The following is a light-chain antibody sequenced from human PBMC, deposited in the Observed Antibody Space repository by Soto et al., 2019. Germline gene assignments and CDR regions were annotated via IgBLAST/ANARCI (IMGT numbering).Light chain of an antibody. J-gene: IGKJ1*01. CDR1: QSVGRS. CDR2: DAS. Sequence: EIVLTQSPATLSSFPGDRVTLSCRASQSVGRSLAWYQQRPGQAPRLLIYDASNRATGIPARFSGSGSGTEFTLTISSLQSEDFAVYYCQQYNNWPPWTFGQGTKVDIK. V-gene: IGKV3-11*01. CDR3: QQYNNWPPWT.